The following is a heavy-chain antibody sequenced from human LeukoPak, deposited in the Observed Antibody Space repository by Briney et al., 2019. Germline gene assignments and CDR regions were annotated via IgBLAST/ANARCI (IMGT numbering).Heavy chain of an antibody. CDR1: GGSFSGYY. D-gene: IGHD2-2*01. CDR2: INHSGST. V-gene: IGHV4-34*01. Sequence: PSETLSLTCAVYGGSFSGYYWSWIRQPPGKGLEWIGEINHSGSTNYNPSLKSRVTISVDTSKNQFSLKLSSVTAADTAVYYCARVGLGYCSSTSCFLGMDVWGQGTLVTVSS. CDR3: ARVGLGYCSSTSCFLGMDV. J-gene: IGHJ4*02.